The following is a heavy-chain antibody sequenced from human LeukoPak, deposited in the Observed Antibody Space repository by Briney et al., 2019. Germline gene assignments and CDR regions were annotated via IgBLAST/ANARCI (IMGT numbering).Heavy chain of an antibody. D-gene: IGHD4-17*01. V-gene: IGHV3-74*03. Sequence: PGGSLRLSCAASGFTFSSYWMHWVRQVPGKGLLWVARINTYGTSTTYGDSVEGRFTISRDNAENTLYLEMNSLRDDDTAVYYCARGSTTVTTKDWFDPWGQGTQVTVSS. CDR2: INTYGTST. CDR3: ARGSTTVTTKDWFDP. J-gene: IGHJ5*02. CDR1: GFTFSSYW.